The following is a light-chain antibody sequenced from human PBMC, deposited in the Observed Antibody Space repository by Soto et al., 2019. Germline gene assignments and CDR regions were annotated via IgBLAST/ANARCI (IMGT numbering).Light chain of an antibody. CDR2: GAS. CDR3: QQYGSSPPYT. J-gene: IGKJ2*01. Sequence: DIVLTQSPGTLSLSPGERATLSCRASQSVSSSYLAWYQQQPGQAPRLLIYGASSRATGLPDRFSGSGSGTDVTLTISRLEPEDFAVYYCQQYGSSPPYTFGQGTKLEIK. CDR1: QSVSSSY. V-gene: IGKV3-20*01.